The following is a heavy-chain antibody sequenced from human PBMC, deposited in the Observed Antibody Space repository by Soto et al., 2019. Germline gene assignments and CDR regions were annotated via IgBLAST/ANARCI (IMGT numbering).Heavy chain of an antibody. J-gene: IGHJ3*02. D-gene: IGHD5-12*01. V-gene: IGHV1-69*02. CDR3: ARGLSEMATITGDAFDI. Sequence: QVQLVQSGAEVKKPESSVKVSCKASGGTFSSYTISWVRQAPGQGLEWMGRIIPILGIANYAQKFQGRVTITADKSTSTAYMELSSLRSEDTAVYYCARGLSEMATITGDAFDIWGQGTMVTVSS. CDR1: GGTFSSYT. CDR2: IIPILGIA.